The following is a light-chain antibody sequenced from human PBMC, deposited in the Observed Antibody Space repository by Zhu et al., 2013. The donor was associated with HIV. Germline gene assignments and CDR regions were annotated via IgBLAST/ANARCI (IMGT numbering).Light chain of an antibody. CDR2: DAS. CDR1: QSVSNS. J-gene: IGKJ2*02. Sequence: EVVLTQSPGTLSLSPGEKATLSCRASQSVSNSLAWYQQKPGQGPRLLIYDASNRATGIPVRFSGSGSGTDFTLTISRLEPDDFAVYHCQQYLTSPCTFGQGTKLEIK. V-gene: IGKV3-20*01. CDR3: QQYLTSPCT.